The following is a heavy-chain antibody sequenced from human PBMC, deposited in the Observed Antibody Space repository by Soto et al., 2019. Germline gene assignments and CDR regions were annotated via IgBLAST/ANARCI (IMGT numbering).Heavy chain of an antibody. J-gene: IGHJ6*02. CDR1: GGSISSGGYY. CDR2: IDYSGST. V-gene: IGHV4-31*03. Sequence: QVQLQESGPGLVKPSQTLSLTCTVSGGSISSGGYYWSWIRQHPGKGLEWIGYIDYSGSTYYNPSLKSRVTKSVDTSKNQFTLKLSSVTAADTAVYYCARFWRGPAAIYYYYGMDVWGQGTTVTVSS. D-gene: IGHD2-2*01. CDR3: ARFWRGPAAIYYYYGMDV.